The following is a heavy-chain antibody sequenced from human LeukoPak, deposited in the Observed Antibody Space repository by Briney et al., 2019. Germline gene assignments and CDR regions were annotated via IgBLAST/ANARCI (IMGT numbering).Heavy chain of an antibody. J-gene: IGHJ4*02. CDR1: GSSISSGYY. D-gene: IGHD3-16*01. Sequence: PSETLSLTCTVSGSSISSGYYWGWIRQPPGKGLEWIGSIYHSGSTYYNPSLKSRVTISVDTSKNQFSLKLSSVTAADTALYYCARDSDMITFGGADFDYWGQGTLVTVSS. CDR2: IYHSGST. CDR3: ARDSDMITFGGADFDY. V-gene: IGHV4-38-2*02.